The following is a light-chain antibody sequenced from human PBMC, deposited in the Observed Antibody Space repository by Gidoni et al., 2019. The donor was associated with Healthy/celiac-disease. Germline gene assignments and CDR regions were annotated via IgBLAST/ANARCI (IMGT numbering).Light chain of an antibody. V-gene: IGKV1D-13*01. J-gene: IGKJ4*01. CDR2: DAS. Sequence: IQLTQSPSSLSASVGDRVTITCRASQGISSALAWYQQKPGKAPNPLIFDASSLESGVPSRFSGSGSGTYFTLTISRLQPEDFATYYCQQFYNYPLTFGGGTQVEIK. CDR1: QGISSA. CDR3: QQFYNYPLT.